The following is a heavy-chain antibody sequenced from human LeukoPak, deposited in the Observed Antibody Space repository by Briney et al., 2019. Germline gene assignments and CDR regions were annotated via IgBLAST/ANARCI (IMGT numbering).Heavy chain of an antibody. J-gene: IGHJ3*02. CDR2: IYYSGYT. Sequence: ASETLSLTCTVSGGSSSSYYWTWIRQSPGKGLEWIGYIYYSGYTNSDPSLKSRVTISVDTSKNQFSLNLKSVTAADTAVYYCARSEMPTRSDAFDIWGQGTMVSVSS. CDR1: GGSSSSYY. V-gene: IGHV4-59*01. D-gene: IGHD5-24*01. CDR3: ARSEMPTRSDAFDI.